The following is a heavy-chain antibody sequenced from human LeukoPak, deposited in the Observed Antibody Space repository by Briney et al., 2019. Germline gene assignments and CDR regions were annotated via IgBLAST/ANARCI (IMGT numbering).Heavy chain of an antibody. CDR2: IYTSGST. V-gene: IGHV4-61*02. Sequence: PSETLSLTCTVSGGSISSGSYYWSWIRQPAGKGLEWIGRIYTSGSTNYNPSLKSRVTISVDTSKNQFSLKLSSVTAADTAVYYCASGHSGWQEGFDYWGQGTLVTVSS. CDR1: GGSISSGSYY. J-gene: IGHJ4*02. D-gene: IGHD6-19*01. CDR3: ASGHSGWQEGFDY.